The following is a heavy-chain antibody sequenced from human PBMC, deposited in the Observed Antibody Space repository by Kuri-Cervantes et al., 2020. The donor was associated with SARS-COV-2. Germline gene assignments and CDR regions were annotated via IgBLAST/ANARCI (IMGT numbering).Heavy chain of an antibody. CDR1: GFTANTNY. V-gene: IGHV3-30-3*01. CDR2: ISYDGNNK. J-gene: IGHJ3*02. Sequence: GGSLRLSCAASGFTANTNYMIWVRQAPGKGLEWVAIISYDGNNKKYADSVKGRFTISRDNSKNTLYLQMNSLRAEDTAVYYCARDWDDYGDYERVFDIWGQGTMVTVSS. D-gene: IGHD4-17*01. CDR3: ARDWDDYGDYERVFDI.